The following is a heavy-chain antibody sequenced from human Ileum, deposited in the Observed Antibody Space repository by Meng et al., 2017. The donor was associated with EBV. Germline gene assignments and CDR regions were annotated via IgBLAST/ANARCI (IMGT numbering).Heavy chain of an antibody. CDR3: ARARSSSSHTAMAYY. CDR1: GFTFRDYN. J-gene: IGHJ4*02. V-gene: IGHV3-11*01. CDR2: ISGTSTTI. Sequence: QVQLVESGVGPVEPGGSLRLYCAASGFTFRDYNMTWIRQAPGKGLEWISSISGTSTTIHHADSVKGRFTISRDNDNNSLYLQMSSLRAEDTAVYYCARARSSSSHTAMAYYWGQGTLVTVSS. D-gene: IGHD5-18*01.